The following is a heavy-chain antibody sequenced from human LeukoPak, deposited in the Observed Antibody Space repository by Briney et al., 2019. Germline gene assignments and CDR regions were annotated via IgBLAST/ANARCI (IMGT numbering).Heavy chain of an antibody. D-gene: IGHD6-19*01. CDR1: GYSFTSYW. CDR3: ARPINCCSGWWPFDY. V-gene: IGHV5-51*01. Sequence: GESLKISCKGSGYSFTSYWIGWVRQMPGKGLEWMGIIYPGDSDTRYSPSFQGQVTISADKSISTAYLQWSSLKASDTAMYYCARPINCCSGWWPFDYWGQGTLVTVSS. J-gene: IGHJ4*02. CDR2: IYPGDSDT.